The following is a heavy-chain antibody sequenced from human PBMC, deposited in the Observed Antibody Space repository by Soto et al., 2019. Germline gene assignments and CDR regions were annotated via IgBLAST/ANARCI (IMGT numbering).Heavy chain of an antibody. V-gene: IGHV4-59*01. D-gene: IGHD3-10*01. Sequence: PETLSPTCLLSGGSMSEYFWGSTRQSPGKGLEWIGYIYYFGSTDYNPSLKSRVTISVDTSKRQFSLRLTSVTAADTAVYYCARDGYDGSGSPYPDVWGPGTQVTVSS. CDR1: GGSMSEYF. CDR2: IYYFGST. J-gene: IGHJ4*02. CDR3: ARDGYDGSGSPYPDV.